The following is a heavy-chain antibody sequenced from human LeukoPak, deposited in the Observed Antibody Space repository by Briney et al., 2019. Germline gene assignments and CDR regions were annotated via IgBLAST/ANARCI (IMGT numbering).Heavy chain of an antibody. J-gene: IGHJ4*02. V-gene: IGHV4-4*07. CDR1: GGSISSYY. D-gene: IGHD5-12*01. Sequence: SETLSLTCTVSGGSISSYYWSWIRQPAGKGLEWIGRIYTSGSTNYNPSLKSRVTMSVDTSKNQFSLKLSSVTAADTAVYYCAVTGMATILSFFDYRGQGTLVTVSS. CDR3: AVTGMATILSFFDY. CDR2: IYTSGST.